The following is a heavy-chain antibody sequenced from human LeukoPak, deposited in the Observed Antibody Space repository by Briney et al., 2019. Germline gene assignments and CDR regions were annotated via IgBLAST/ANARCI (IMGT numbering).Heavy chain of an antibody. D-gene: IGHD6-19*01. V-gene: IGHV3-21*01. J-gene: IGHJ3*02. CDR3: ARDYSSGWYIGFDAFDI. Sequence: GGSLRLSCAASGFTFSSYSMNWVRQAPGKGLEWVSSISSSSSYIYYADSVKGRFTISRDNAKNSLYLQMNSLRAEDTAVYYCARDYSSGWYIGFDAFDIWGQGTMVTVSS. CDR2: ISSSSSYI. CDR1: GFTFSSYS.